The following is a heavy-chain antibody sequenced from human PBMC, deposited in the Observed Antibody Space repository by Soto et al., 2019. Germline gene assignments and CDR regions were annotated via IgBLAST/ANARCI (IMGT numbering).Heavy chain of an antibody. J-gene: IGHJ5*02. V-gene: IGHV3-23*01. CDR2: ITGSGGGT. CDR3: AKDRSVDTRDCFDP. CDR1: GFTFGTYA. D-gene: IGHD5-18*01. Sequence: PGGSWRLSCAASGFTFGTYAMNWVRQAPGKGLEWVSGITGSGGGTYYADSVKGRFTISRENSKNTLYLQMSSLRADDTAVYYCAKDRSVDTRDCFDPWGRGTLVTVS.